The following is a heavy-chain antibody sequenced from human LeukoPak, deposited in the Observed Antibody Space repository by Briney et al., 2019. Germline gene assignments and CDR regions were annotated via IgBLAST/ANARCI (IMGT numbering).Heavy chain of an antibody. J-gene: IGHJ6*03. CDR3: ARSGYDLYYYYYYMDV. CDR1: GFTFSSYW. CDR2: INSDGSST. Sequence: GGSLRLSCAASGFTFSSYWMHWVRQAPGKGLVWVSRINSDGSSTSYADSVKGRFTISRDNVKNTLYLQMNSLRAEDTAVYYCARSGYDLYYYYYYMDVWGKGTTATVSS. V-gene: IGHV3-74*01. D-gene: IGHD5-12*01.